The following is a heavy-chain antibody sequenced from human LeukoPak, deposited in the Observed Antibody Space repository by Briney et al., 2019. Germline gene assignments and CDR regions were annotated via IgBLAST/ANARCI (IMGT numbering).Heavy chain of an antibody. Sequence: GGSLRLSCAASGFTFDDYAMHWVRQAPGKGLEWVSLISGDGGSTYYADSVKGRFTISRDNSKNSLYLQMNSLRTEDTALYYCAKDHSVLQWLGDFDYWGQGTLVTVSS. V-gene: IGHV3-43*02. J-gene: IGHJ4*02. CDR3: AKDHSVLQWLGDFDY. CDR2: ISGDGGST. CDR1: GFTFDDYA. D-gene: IGHD6-19*01.